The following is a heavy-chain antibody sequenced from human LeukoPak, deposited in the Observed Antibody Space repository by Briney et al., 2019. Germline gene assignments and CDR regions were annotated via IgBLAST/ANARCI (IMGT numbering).Heavy chain of an antibody. Sequence: GGSLRLSCAASGFTFDDYAMHWVRQAPGKGLEWVSGISWNSGSIGYADSVKGRFTISRDNAKNSLYLQMNSLRAEDTALYYCAKDIATTLFEDYGMGVWGQGTTVTVSS. J-gene: IGHJ6*02. V-gene: IGHV3-9*01. D-gene: IGHD1-1*01. CDR3: AKDIATTLFEDYGMGV. CDR1: GFTFDDYA. CDR2: ISWNSGSI.